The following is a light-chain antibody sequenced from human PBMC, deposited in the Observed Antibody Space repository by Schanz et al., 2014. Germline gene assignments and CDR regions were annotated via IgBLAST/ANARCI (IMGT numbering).Light chain of an antibody. CDR1: YGHDNYD. CDR2: VNTDGSH. V-gene: IGLV4-69*01. Sequence: QSVLTQSPSASASLGASVKLTCTLTYGHDNYDIAWHQQQADRGPRYLMTVNTDGSHRKGDGIPDRFSGSRSGAERYLTISSLQSEDEADYYCQTWGTGFRVFGGGTKVTVL. J-gene: IGLJ3*02. CDR3: QTWGTGFRV.